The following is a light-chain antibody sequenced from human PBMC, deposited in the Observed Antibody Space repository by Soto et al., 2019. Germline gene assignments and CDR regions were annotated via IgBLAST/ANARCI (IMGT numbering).Light chain of an antibody. CDR2: KTD. CDR3: KSYAGSNPYV. CDR1: NSNIGGRNY. V-gene: IGLV1-47*01. J-gene: IGLJ1*01. Sequence: QSALTQPPSASGTPGQKVTISCSGSNSNIGGRNYVFWYRQLPGTAPKLLIYKTDQRPSGVPDRFSATRSGSSASPAISGLRSEDEADYFCKSYAGSNPYVFGRGTKVTV.